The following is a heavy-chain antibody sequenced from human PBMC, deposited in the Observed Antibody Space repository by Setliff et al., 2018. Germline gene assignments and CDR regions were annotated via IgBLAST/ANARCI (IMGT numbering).Heavy chain of an antibody. CDR1: GFTFSDYY. V-gene: IGHV3-11*06. J-gene: IGHJ6*03. CDR2: ISSSSSYI. CDR3: ARVEGVPAPYYMDV. D-gene: IGHD2-2*01. Sequence: PGGSLRLSCAASGFTFSDYYMSWIRQAPGKGLEWVSSISSSSSYIYYADSVKGRFTISRDNAKNSLYLQMNSLRAEDTAVYYCARVEGVPAPYYMDVWGKGTTVTVSS.